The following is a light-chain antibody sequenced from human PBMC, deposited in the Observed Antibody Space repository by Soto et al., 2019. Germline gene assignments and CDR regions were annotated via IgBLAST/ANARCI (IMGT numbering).Light chain of an antibody. Sequence: DTQMTQSPSSLSASVGDRVTITCQASQDISQYLNWYQHKPGKAPKLLIYAASNLETGVPSRFSGSGSATEFTFTISSLQPEDIATYYCQHYDNIPYSFGQGTKLEIK. CDR1: QDISQY. V-gene: IGKV1-33*01. J-gene: IGKJ2*03. CDR2: AAS. CDR3: QHYDNIPYS.